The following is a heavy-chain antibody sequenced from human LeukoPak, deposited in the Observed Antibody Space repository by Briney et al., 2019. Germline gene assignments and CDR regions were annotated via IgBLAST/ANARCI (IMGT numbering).Heavy chain of an antibody. CDR1: GVTFDDFG. J-gene: IGHJ4*02. V-gene: IGHV3-30*02. CDR2: IRSDGTNK. CDR3: AKDRDDYGDDC. D-gene: IGHD4-17*01. Sequence: GGSLRLSCAASGVTFDDFGMHWVRQAPGKGLEWVALIRSDGTNKYYVDSVKGRFTISRDYSKNTLYLQMTSLRVEDTAVYYCAKDRDDYGDDCWGQGILVTVST.